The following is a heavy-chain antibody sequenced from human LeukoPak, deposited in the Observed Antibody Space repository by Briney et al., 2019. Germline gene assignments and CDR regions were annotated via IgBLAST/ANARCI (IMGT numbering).Heavy chain of an antibody. J-gene: IGHJ3*01. CDR3: VRMGVSYYYDSSTYYPVAFDV. D-gene: IGHD3-22*01. V-gene: IGHV4-38-2*01. CDR2: IFHTGSI. CDR1: GYSISGGYY. Sequence: SETLSLTCGVSGYSISGGYYWGWIRQSPGKGLEWIATIFHTGSIYHNPSLKSRVILPVDTSKNQFSLILTSVTAADTAVYYCVRMGVSYYYDSSTYYPVAFDVWGQGTMVTVSS.